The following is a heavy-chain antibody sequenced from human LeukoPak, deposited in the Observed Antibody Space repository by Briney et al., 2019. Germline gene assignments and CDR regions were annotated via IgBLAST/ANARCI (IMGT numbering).Heavy chain of an antibody. D-gene: IGHD5-18*01. V-gene: IGHV1-2*02. CDR2: INPNSGGT. CDR3: ARDLLDSYGYFDY. Sequence: GASVKVSCKASGYTFTAYYMHWVRQAPGQGLEWMGWINPNSGGTNYAQKLQGRVTMTTDTSTSTAYMELRSLRSDDTAVYYCARDLLDSYGYFDYWGQGTLVTVSS. CDR1: GYTFTAYY. J-gene: IGHJ4*02.